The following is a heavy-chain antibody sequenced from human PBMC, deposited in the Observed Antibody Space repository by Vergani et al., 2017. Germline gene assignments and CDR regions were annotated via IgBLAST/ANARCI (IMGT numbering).Heavy chain of an antibody. CDR1: GGSISSYY. J-gene: IGHJ4*02. Sequence: QVQLQESGPGLVKPSETLSLTCTVSGGSISSYYWSWIRQPPGKGLEWIGYIYYSGSTNYNPSLKSRVTISVDTSKNQFSLKLSSVTAADTAVYYCARSRRGHIVAMMDFDYWGQGTLVTVSS. CDR2: IYYSGST. V-gene: IGHV4-59*01. CDR3: ARSRRGHIVAMMDFDY. D-gene: IGHD5-12*01.